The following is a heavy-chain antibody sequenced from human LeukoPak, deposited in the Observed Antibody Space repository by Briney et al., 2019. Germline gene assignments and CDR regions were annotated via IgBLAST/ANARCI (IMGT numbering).Heavy chain of an antibody. D-gene: IGHD3-3*01. Sequence: SVKVSCKASGGTFSSYTISWVRQAPGQGLEWMGRIIPILGIANYAQKFQGRVTITADKSTGTAYMELSSLRSEDTAVYYCARSWNYDFWSGFDYWGQGTLVTVSS. V-gene: IGHV1-69*02. CDR3: ARSWNYDFWSGFDY. CDR1: GGTFSSYT. J-gene: IGHJ4*02. CDR2: IIPILGIA.